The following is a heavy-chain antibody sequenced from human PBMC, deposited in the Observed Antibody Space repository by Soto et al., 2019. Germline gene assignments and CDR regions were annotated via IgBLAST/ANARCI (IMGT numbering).Heavy chain of an antibody. D-gene: IGHD3-10*01. CDR2: IYWDDDK. J-gene: IGHJ4*02. V-gene: IGHV2-5*02. CDR1: GFSLSTSGVG. CDR3: AHSSSVRYYFDY. Sequence: QITLKESGPTLVKPTQTLTLTCTFSGFSLSTSGVGVGWIRQPPGKALEWLALIYWDDDKRYSPSLKSRLTIXKXXSKNQVVLTMTNMDPVDTATYYCAHSSSVRYYFDYWGQGTLVTVSS.